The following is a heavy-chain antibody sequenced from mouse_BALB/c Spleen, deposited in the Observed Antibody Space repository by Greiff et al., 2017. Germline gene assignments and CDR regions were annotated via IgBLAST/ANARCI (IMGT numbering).Heavy chain of an antibody. CDR2: IDPANGNT. V-gene: IGHV14-3*02. J-gene: IGHJ4*01. D-gene: IGHD1-1*01. CDR3: ASITTVVPDD. Sequence: VQLQQSGAELVKPGASVKLSCTASGFNIKDTYMHWVKQRPEQGLEWIGRIDPANGNTKYDPKFQGKATITADTSSNTAYLQLSSLTSEDTAVYYCASITTVVPDDWGQGTSVTVSS. CDR1: GFNIKDTY.